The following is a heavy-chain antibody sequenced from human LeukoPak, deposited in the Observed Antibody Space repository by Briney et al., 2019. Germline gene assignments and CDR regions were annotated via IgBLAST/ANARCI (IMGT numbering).Heavy chain of an antibody. J-gene: IGHJ4*02. D-gene: IGHD1-26*01. CDR2: ISETGNDK. CDR3: ARDPGRGGSYFDY. Sequence: PGGSLRLSCAASGFTFSTYWMTWFRQAPGKGLDWVAGISETGNDKYYVDSVKGRFTISRDNARNSLYLQMNRLRAEDTAIYYCARDPGRGGSYFDYWGQGNLVTVSS. V-gene: IGHV3-7*01. CDR1: GFTFSTYW.